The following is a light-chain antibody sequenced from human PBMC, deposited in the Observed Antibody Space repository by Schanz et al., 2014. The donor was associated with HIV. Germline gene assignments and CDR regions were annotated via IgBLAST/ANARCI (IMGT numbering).Light chain of an antibody. J-gene: IGLJ1*01. Sequence: QSVLTQPPSVSAAPGQRVTISCSGHSYSIGNNFVSWFQQLPGTAPKLLIYDNYKRPSGIPDRFSGSKSGTSATLVITGLQTGDEADYYCGTWDSSLGAAGVFGTGTKLTVL. CDR1: SYSIGNNF. CDR2: DNY. V-gene: IGLV1-51*01. CDR3: GTWDSSLGAAGV.